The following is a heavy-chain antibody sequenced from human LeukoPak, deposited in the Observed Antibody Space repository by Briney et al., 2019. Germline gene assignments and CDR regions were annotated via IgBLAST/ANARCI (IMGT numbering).Heavy chain of an antibody. CDR3: ASGGDGSGYYYYGMDV. D-gene: IGHD3-10*01. CDR1: GFTFSSYS. J-gene: IGHJ6*02. Sequence: GRSLRLSCAASGFTFSSYSMNWVRQAPGKGLEWVSSISSSSSYVYYADSVKGRFTISRDNAKNSLYLQMNSLRAEDTAVYYCASGGDGSGYYYYGMDVWGQGTTVTVSS. V-gene: IGHV3-21*01. CDR2: ISSSSSYV.